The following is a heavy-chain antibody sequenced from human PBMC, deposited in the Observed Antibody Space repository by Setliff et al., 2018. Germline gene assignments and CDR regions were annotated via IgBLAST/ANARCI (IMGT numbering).Heavy chain of an antibody. Sequence: HPGGSLRLSCAASGFSFSTYWMHWVRQVPGKGLVWVSRINGDESTTNYGGSMKGRFTISRDNAKNTVYLQMNSLKASDTAMYYCARLEGYYDSSGYYYLGAFDIWGQGTMVTVSS. V-gene: IGHV3-74*01. CDR2: INGDESTT. CDR1: GFSFSTYW. D-gene: IGHD3-22*01. CDR3: ARLEGYYDSSGYYYLGAFDI. J-gene: IGHJ3*02.